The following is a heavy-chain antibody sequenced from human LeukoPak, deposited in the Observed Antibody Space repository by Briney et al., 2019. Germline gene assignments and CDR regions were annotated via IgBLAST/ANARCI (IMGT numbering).Heavy chain of an antibody. CDR3: ARGYSSSWSYFDY. Sequence: ASVKVSCKSSGYTFTSYAMHWVRQAPGQRLEWMGCINAGNGNTKYSQKFQGRVTITRDTSASTAYMELSSLRSEDTAVYYCARGYSSSWSYFDYWGQGTLVTVSS. CDR1: GYTFTSYA. D-gene: IGHD6-13*01. CDR2: INAGNGNT. V-gene: IGHV1-3*01. J-gene: IGHJ4*02.